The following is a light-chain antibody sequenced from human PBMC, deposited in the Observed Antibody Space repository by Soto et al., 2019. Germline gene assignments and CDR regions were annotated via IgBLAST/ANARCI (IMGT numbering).Light chain of an antibody. J-gene: IGLJ2*01. Sequence: QSVLTQPPSASGTPGQRVTISCSGSSSNIGSNYVYWYQQLPGTAPKLLIYRNNQRPSGVPDRFSGSKSGTSASLAISGLRSEDEADYYCSAYAGLNNVLFGGGTKLTVL. CDR2: RNN. CDR3: SAYAGLNNVL. V-gene: IGLV1-47*01. CDR1: SSNIGSNY.